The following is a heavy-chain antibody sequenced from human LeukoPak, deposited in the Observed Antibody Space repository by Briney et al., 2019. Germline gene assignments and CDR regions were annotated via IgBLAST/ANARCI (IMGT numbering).Heavy chain of an antibody. CDR2: IYYSGST. J-gene: IGHJ6*02. V-gene: IGHV4-59*01. Sequence: SETLSLTCTVSGGSISSYYWSWIRQPPGKGLEWIGYIYYSGSTNYNPSLKSRVTISVDTSKNQFSLKLSSVTAADTAVYYCARERARPSLWFGEPTDHGMDVWGQGTTVTVSS. D-gene: IGHD3-10*01. CDR3: ARERARPSLWFGEPTDHGMDV. CDR1: GGSISSYY.